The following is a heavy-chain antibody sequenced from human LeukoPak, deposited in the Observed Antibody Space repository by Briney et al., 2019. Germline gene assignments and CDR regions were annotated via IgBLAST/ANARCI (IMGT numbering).Heavy chain of an antibody. D-gene: IGHD4-23*01. Sequence: SQTLSLTCAISGDSVSSNSVTWNWIRQSPSRGLEWLGRTYYGSKWYNDYALSVKSRITINPDTSKNQFSLQLNSVAPEDTAVYYCAKGGTVVTRSRLDYWGQGTLVTVSS. CDR1: GDSVSSNSVT. J-gene: IGHJ4*02. V-gene: IGHV6-1*01. CDR3: AKGGTVVTRSRLDY. CDR2: TYYGSKWYN.